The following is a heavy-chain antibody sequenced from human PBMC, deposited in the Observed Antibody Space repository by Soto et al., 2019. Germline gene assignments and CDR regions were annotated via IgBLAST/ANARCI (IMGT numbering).Heavy chain of an antibody. CDR2: IYPGDSDT. Sequence: PGESLKISCQGSGYRFTSYLIGWVRQMPGKGLEWMGIIYPGDSDTRYSPSFQGQVTISADKSISTAYLQWSSLKASDTAMYYCAISLLWFGNSMDVWGQGTTVTVSS. D-gene: IGHD3-10*01. CDR1: GYRFTSYL. J-gene: IGHJ6*02. V-gene: IGHV5-51*01. CDR3: AISLLWFGNSMDV.